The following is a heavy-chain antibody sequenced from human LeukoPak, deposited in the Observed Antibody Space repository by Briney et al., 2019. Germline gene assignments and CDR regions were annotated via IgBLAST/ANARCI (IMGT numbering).Heavy chain of an antibody. V-gene: IGHV4-39*01. CDR3: ARGEQLVGP. J-gene: IGHJ5*02. Sequence: SETLSLSCTVSGGSISSSTTYYWGWIRQPPGKGLEWIGSIYYSGNTYCNPYLKSRVTISVDTSKKQFSLKLSSVTAADTAVYYCARGEQLVGPWGQGTLVTVSS. CDR1: GGSISSSTTYY. D-gene: IGHD6-6*01. CDR2: IYYSGNT.